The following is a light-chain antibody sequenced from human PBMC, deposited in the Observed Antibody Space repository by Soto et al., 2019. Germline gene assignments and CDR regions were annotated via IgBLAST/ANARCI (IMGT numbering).Light chain of an antibody. CDR3: QQRSNWPPYT. CDR1: QRFSSY. CDR2: DAS. J-gene: IGKJ2*01. Sequence: EIVLTQSPATLSLSPGERATLSCRASQRFSSYLAWYQQKPGQAPRLLIYDASNRATGIPARFSGSGSGTDFTRTIISLEPEDFAVYYCQQRSNWPPYTFGQGNKLEI. V-gene: IGKV3-11*01.